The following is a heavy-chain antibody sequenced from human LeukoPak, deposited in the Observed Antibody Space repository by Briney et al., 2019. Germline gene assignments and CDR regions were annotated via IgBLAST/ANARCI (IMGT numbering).Heavy chain of an antibody. Sequence: ASVKVSCKASGYTFTSYYMHWVRQAPGQGLEWMGIINPSGGSTSYAQKFQGGVTMTRDTSTSTVYMELSSLRSEDTAVYYCARGLEQAGYSSSSGGGNYWGQGTLVTVSS. CDR3: ARGLEQAGYSSSSGGGNY. CDR1: GYTFTSYY. V-gene: IGHV1-46*03. D-gene: IGHD6-6*01. CDR2: INPSGGST. J-gene: IGHJ4*02.